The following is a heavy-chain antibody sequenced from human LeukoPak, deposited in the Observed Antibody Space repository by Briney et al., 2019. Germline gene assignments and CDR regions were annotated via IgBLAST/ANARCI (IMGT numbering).Heavy chain of an antibody. CDR1: GNSLIYLS. J-gene: IGHJ4*02. D-gene: IGHD3-10*01. CDR2: INTNTGNP. CDR3: ARSLPYYYFDY. Sequence: ASVKVSCKVSGNSLIYLSMHWVRQAPGQGLEWMGWINTNTGNPTYAQGFTGRFVFSLDTSVSTAYLQISSLKAEDTAVYYCARSLPYYYFDYWGQGTLVTVSS. V-gene: IGHV7-4-1*02.